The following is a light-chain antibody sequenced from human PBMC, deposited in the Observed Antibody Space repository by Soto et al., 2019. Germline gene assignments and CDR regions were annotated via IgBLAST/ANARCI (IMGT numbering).Light chain of an antibody. V-gene: IGKV1-5*03. Sequence: DIQMTQSPATLAASVGDRVTITCRASQTISSWLAWYQQKPGKAPTLLIYRASRLERGGPSRFSGSGSGAEFTLTIRSLQPDYFATFYCQHGDSYSVTFGPGTEVDIK. CDR2: RAS. J-gene: IGKJ3*01. CDR3: QHGDSYSVT. CDR1: QTISSW.